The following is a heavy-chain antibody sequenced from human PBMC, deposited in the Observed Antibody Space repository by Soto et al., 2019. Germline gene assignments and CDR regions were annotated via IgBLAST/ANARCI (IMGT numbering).Heavy chain of an antibody. D-gene: IGHD1-7*01. J-gene: IGHJ3*02. CDR2: INSDGSST. CDR1: GFTFSSYW. Sequence: EVQLVESGGGLVQPGGSLRLSCAASGFTFSSYWMHWVRQAPGKGLVWVSRINSDGSSTSYADSVKGRFTISRDNAKNTLYLQMNSLRAEDTVVYYCARVRFGYNWNYGAFDIWGQGTMVTVSS. V-gene: IGHV3-74*01. CDR3: ARVRFGYNWNYGAFDI.